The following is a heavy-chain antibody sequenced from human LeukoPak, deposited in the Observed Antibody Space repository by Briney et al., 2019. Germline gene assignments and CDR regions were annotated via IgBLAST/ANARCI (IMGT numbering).Heavy chain of an antibody. CDR1: GGTFSSYA. V-gene: IGHV1-69*13. CDR2: IIPIFGTA. J-gene: IGHJ4*02. Sequence: ASVKVSCKASGGTFSSYAISWVRQAPGQGLEWMGGIIPIFGTANYAQKFQGRVTITADESTSTAYMELSSLRAEDTAVYYCAKDPPNVDTAMVPDYWGQGTLVTVSS. D-gene: IGHD5-18*01. CDR3: AKDPPNVDTAMVPDY.